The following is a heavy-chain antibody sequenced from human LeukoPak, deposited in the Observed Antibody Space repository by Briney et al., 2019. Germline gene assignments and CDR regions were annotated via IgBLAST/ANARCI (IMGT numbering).Heavy chain of an antibody. CDR1: GFTFSSFW. Sequence: GGSLRLSCAASGFTFSSFWMHWVRQGPGKGLVWVSRINSDGSSTNYGDSVKGRFTISRDNAKNTLYLEMNRLTAEDTAVYYCALSYSEISADRNRFDYWGQGTPVTVSS. CDR2: INSDGSST. J-gene: IGHJ4*02. V-gene: IGHV3-74*01. D-gene: IGHD1-26*01. CDR3: ALSYSEISADRNRFDY.